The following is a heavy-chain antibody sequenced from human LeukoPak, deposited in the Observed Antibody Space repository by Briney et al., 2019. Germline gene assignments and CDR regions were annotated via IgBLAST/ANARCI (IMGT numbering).Heavy chain of an antibody. CDR1: GHSFINYW. D-gene: IGHD4-23*01. CDR3: ARIGATWYGGS. CDR2: IFPGDSHS. J-gene: IGHJ4*02. V-gene: IGHV5-51*01. Sequence: AGESLKISCKGPGHSFINYWIAWVRQMPGKGLEWMGIIFPGDSHSRYSPSFQGQVTISADMSTDTAYLQWSSLRASDTAMYYCARIGATWYGGSWGQGTLVFVSS.